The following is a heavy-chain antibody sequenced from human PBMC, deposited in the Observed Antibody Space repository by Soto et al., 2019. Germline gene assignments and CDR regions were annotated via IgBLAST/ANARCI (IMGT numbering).Heavy chain of an antibody. CDR1: GGSISSYY. D-gene: IGHD6-13*01. Sequence: SETLSLTCTVSGGSISSYYWSWIRQPPGEGLEWIGYIYYSGSTNYNPSLKSRVTISVDTSKNQFSLKLSSVTAADTAVYYCARVGPYSSSWYIGGGYFDYWGQGTLVTVSS. V-gene: IGHV4-59*01. CDR2: IYYSGST. J-gene: IGHJ4*02. CDR3: ARVGPYSSSWYIGGGYFDY.